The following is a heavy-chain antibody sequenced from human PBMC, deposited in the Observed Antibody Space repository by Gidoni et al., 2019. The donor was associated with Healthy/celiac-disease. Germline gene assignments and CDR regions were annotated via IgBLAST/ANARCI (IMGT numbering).Heavy chain of an antibody. CDR1: GFTFSSYA. Sequence: QVQLVESGGGVVQPGRSLRLSCAASGFTFSSYAMHWVRQSPGKGLEWVAVISYDGSNKYYADSVKGRFTISRDNSKNTLYLQMSSLRAEDTAVYYCARAIAAAGVDYWGQGTLVTVSS. D-gene: IGHD6-13*01. V-gene: IGHV3-30*15. CDR3: ARAIAAAGVDY. CDR2: ISYDGSNK. J-gene: IGHJ4*02.